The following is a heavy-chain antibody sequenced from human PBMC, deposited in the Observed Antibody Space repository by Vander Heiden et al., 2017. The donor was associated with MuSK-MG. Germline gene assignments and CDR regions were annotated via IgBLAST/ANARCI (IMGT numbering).Heavy chain of an antibody. D-gene: IGHD2-21*01. CDR1: GFTSIVYT. V-gene: IGHV3-21*01. J-gene: IGHJ4*02. CDR2: ISMGSTFI. Sequence: EVHLVESGGGLVKPGWSLRLTCSASGFTSIVYTMIWVRQAPGKGLEWVSSISMGSTFIYYLDSVEGRVTISRDNARNSVVLEMNSLRAEETGVYFCARVKESGDWYPPRDYFDHWGQGTMVTVYS. CDR3: ARVKESGDWYPPRDYFDH.